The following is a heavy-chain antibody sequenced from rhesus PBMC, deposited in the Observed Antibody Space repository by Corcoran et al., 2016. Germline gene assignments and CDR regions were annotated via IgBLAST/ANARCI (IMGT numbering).Heavy chain of an antibody. D-gene: IGHD4-23*01. Sequence: QVQLQESGPGLVKPSETLSLTCAVSGGSFSGYYWGWIRQPPGKGLEWIGYISGSSGSTDYTPSLKSGVTISTDTSKNQFSLRLSSVTAADTAVYYCARCEYSKFDYWGQGVLVTVSS. J-gene: IGHJ4*01. CDR1: GGSFSGYY. CDR2: ISGSSGST. CDR3: ARCEYSKFDY. V-gene: IGHV4-165*01.